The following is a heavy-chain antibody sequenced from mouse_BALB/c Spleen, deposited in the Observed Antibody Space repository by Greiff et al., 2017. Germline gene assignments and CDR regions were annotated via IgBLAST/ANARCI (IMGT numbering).Heavy chain of an antibody. J-gene: IGHJ2*01. CDR3: ARRGIHYYFDY. CDR2: INPGSGGT. Sequence: QVQLQQSGAELVRPGTSVKVSCKASGYAFTNYLIEWVKQRPGQGLEWIGVINPGSGGTNYNEKFKGKATLTEDKSSSTAYMQLSSLTSDDSAVYFCARRGIHYYFDYWGQGTTLTVSS. CDR1: GYAFTNYL. V-gene: IGHV1-54*01. D-gene: IGHD1-2*01.